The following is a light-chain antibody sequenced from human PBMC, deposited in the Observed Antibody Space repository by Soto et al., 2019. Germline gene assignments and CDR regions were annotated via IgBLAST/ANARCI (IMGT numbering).Light chain of an antibody. J-gene: IGKJ5*01. CDR2: GAS. CDR1: QSVSNNY. V-gene: IGKV3-20*01. CDR3: QQYNYWPQT. Sequence: EIVLSLSPGTLSLSQGERATLSCRASQSVSNNYLAWYQQKPGQAPRLLIYGASNRATGIPDRFSGSGSGTDFTLTISRLEPEDFAVYYCQQYNYWPQTFGQGTRLEIK.